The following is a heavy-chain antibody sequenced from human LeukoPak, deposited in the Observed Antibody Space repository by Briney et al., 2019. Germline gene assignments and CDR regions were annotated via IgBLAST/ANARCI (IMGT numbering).Heavy chain of an antibody. CDR2: IWFDGNHK. Sequence: GGSLRLSCAASGFTFSNYGLHWVRQAPGKGLEWVAVIWFDGNHKYYADTVKGRFTISRDNSKNTLYLQMNSLRAEDTAVYYCARGVPAAMMGGYWGQGTLVTVSS. J-gene: IGHJ4*02. CDR3: ARGVPAAMMGGY. CDR1: GFTFSNYG. D-gene: IGHD2-2*01. V-gene: IGHV3-33*01.